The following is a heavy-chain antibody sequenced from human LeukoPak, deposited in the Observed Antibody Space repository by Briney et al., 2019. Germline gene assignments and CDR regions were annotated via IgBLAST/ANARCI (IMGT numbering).Heavy chain of an antibody. D-gene: IGHD6-13*01. J-gene: IGHJ4*02. Sequence: GESLKISCKGSGYPFTNYWIGWVRQMPGKGLEWMGIIYPGDSDTRYSPSFQGQVTISADKSISTAYLQWSSLKASDTAIYYCARRRGYTSSWYDYWGQGTLVTVSS. V-gene: IGHV5-51*01. CDR1: GYPFTNYW. CDR3: ARRRGYTSSWYDY. CDR2: IYPGDSDT.